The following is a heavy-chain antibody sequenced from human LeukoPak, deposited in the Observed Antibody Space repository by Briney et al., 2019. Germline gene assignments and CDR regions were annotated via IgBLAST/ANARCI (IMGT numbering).Heavy chain of an antibody. V-gene: IGHV4-30-4*01. CDR1: GGSISGGDYY. J-gene: IGHJ3*02. Sequence: SETMSLTCTVSGGSISGGDYYWSWIRQPPGKGLEWIGYIYYSGSTYYNPSLKSRVTISVDTSKNQFSLKLSSVTAADTAVYYCASGDYYDSSGYYPNAFDIWGQGTMVTVSS. D-gene: IGHD3-22*01. CDR2: IYYSGST. CDR3: ASGDYYDSSGYYPNAFDI.